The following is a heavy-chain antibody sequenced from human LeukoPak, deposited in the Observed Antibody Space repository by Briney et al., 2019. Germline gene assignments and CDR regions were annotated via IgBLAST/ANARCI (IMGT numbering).Heavy chain of an antibody. Sequence: SETLSLTCTVPGGSISSYYWSWIRQPPGKGLEWIGSIYYSGNTHYNPSLKSRVTISVDTSKNQFSLKVTSVTAADTAVYYCARDHDYSYGSGYYWGQGTLVTVSS. CDR2: IYYSGNT. V-gene: IGHV4-59*12. J-gene: IGHJ4*02. CDR3: ARDHDYSYGSGYY. CDR1: GGSISSYY. D-gene: IGHD3-10*01.